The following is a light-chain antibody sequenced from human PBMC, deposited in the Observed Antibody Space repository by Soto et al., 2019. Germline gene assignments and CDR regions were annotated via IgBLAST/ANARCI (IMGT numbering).Light chain of an antibody. V-gene: IGKV1-39*01. J-gene: IGKJ2*01. CDR2: AAS. Sequence: DIQMTQSPSALSAFVGDRVTITCRASQSVSHYLNWYQQKPGQAPRLLIYAASSLQSWVPSRFSGSGSGTDFRLTISSLLPEDVVTYYCQQSYSAPRTFGQGTKLEIK. CDR3: QQSYSAPRT. CDR1: QSVSHY.